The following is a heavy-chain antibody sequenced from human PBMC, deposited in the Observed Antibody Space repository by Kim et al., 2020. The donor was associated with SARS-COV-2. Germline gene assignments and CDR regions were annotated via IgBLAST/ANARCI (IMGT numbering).Heavy chain of an antibody. CDR3: AKDRRLAWSTDAFDI. D-gene: IGHD2-15*01. J-gene: IGHJ3*02. V-gene: IGHV3-23*01. Sequence: DSVKGRFTISRDNSKNTLYRQMNSLRAEDTAVYYCAKDRRLAWSTDAFDIWGQGTMVTVSS.